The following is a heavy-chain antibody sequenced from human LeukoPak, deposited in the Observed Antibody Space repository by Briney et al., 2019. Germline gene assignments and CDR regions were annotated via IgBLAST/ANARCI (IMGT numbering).Heavy chain of an antibody. J-gene: IGHJ4*02. V-gene: IGHV3-7*05. CDR3: ARVDPYNSGWYDY. CDR2: IKQDGSEK. Sequence: GGSLRLSCATSGFSFTDYPMNWVRQAPGKGLEWVTNIKQDGSEKYYVDSVRGRFTISRDNAKNSLYLQMTSLRAVDTAVYYCARVDPYNSGWYDYWGQGTLVTVSS. CDR1: GFSFTDYP. D-gene: IGHD6-19*01.